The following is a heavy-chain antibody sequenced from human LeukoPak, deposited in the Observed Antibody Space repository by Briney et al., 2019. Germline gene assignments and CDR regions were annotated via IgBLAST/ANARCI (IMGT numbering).Heavy chain of an antibody. CDR2: ISASGGST. CDR1: GLTFSSYA. V-gene: IGHV3-23*01. Sequence: GGSLRLSCAAPGLTFSSYAMSWVRQAPGKGLEWVSAISASGGSTYYADSVKGRFTISRDNSKNTLFMQMNSLRAEDTAIYYCAKCFRTTVTTVDYWGQGTLVTVSS. D-gene: IGHD4-17*01. CDR3: AKCFRTTVTTVDY. J-gene: IGHJ4*02.